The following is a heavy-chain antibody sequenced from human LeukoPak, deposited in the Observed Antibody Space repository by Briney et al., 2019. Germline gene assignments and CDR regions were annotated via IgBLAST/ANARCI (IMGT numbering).Heavy chain of an antibody. D-gene: IGHD2-21*02. CDR3: ARGGGDVPIDY. Sequence: WGSLRLSCAASGFTFSTYSMNWVRQAPGKGLEWVSSISSRSYIYYSDSVKGRFIISRDNAKNSLYLQMNSLRAEDTALYYCARGGGDVPIDYWGQGTLVTVSS. CDR1: GFTFSTYS. J-gene: IGHJ4*02. CDR2: ISSRSYI. V-gene: IGHV3-21*01.